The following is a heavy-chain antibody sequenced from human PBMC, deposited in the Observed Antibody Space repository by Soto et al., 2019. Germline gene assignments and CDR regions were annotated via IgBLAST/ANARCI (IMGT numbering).Heavy chain of an antibody. CDR3: AREWKDDTSRYPPWFAP. D-gene: IGHD3-22*01. Sequence: QVQLQESGPGLVKPSQTLSLTCTVSVASISSGGYYWSWIRQHPGEGLEWIGYIYYSGSTSYNPSLNSRVTISVDTSKNQFSLRLTAVTDADTAVYYCAREWKDDTSRYPPWFAPLGQGTLVTVSP. CDR1: VASISSGGYY. V-gene: IGHV4-31*03. CDR2: IYYSGST. J-gene: IGHJ5*02.